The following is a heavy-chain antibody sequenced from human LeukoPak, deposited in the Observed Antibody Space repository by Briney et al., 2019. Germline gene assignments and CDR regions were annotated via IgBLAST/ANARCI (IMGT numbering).Heavy chain of an antibody. CDR2: IYTSGST. V-gene: IGHV4-61*02. CDR1: GGSISSGSYY. J-gene: IGHJ5*02. D-gene: IGHD2-15*01. Sequence: SETLSLTCTVSGGSISSGSYYWSWIRQPAGKGLEWIGRIYTSGSTNYNPSLKSRVTISVDTSKNQFSLKLSSVTAADTAVYYCARGEVSLDCSGGSCYAEYNWFDPWGQGTLVTVSS. CDR3: ARGEVSLDCSGGSCYAEYNWFDP.